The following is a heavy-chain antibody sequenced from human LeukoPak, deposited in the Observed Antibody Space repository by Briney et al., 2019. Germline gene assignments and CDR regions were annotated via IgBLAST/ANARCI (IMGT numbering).Heavy chain of an antibody. CDR2: VQYDGTDI. CDR1: GFTFSIYG. D-gene: IGHD2-2*01. CDR3: ARDHRDQLLHFQH. J-gene: IGHJ1*01. V-gene: IGHV3-30*02. Sequence: GGSLRLSCAASGFTFSIYGMHWVRQAPGKGLEWVAFVQYDGTDIHYTDSVKGRFTISRDNSKNTLYLQMNSLRAEDTAVYYCARDHRDQLLHFQHWGQGTLVTVSS.